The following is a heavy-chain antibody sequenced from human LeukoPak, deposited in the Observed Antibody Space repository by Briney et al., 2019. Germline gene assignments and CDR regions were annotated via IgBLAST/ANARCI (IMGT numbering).Heavy chain of an antibody. D-gene: IGHD5-18*01. CDR2: MNPNSGNT. J-gene: IGHJ6*03. CDR3: ARGGVGYSQRGGYYYYMDV. V-gene: IGHV1-8*03. CDR1: GYTFTSYD. Sequence: GASVKVSXKASGYTFTSYDINWVRQATGQGLEWMGWMNPNSGNTGYAQKFRGRVTITRNTSISTAYMELSSLRSEDTAVYYCARGGVGYSQRGGYYYYMDVWGKGTTVTVSS.